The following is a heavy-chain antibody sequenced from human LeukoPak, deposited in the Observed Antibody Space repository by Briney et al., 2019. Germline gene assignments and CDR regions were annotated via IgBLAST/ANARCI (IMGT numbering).Heavy chain of an antibody. J-gene: IGHJ4*02. CDR2: FDPEDGET. CDR1: GYSFSSYD. CDR3: ATGSPALYYFDY. V-gene: IGHV1-24*01. D-gene: IGHD3-10*01. Sequence: ASVKVSCKASGYSFSSYDVGWVRQAPGKRLEWMGGFDPEDGETIYAQKFQGRVTMTEDTSTDTAYMELSSLRSEDTAVYYCATGSPALYYFDYWGQGTLVTVSS.